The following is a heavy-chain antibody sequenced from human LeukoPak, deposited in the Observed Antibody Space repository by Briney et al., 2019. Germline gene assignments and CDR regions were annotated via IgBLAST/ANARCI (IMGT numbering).Heavy chain of an antibody. CDR3: ARDGPRNYVWGSYRLNFFDY. D-gene: IGHD3-16*02. J-gene: IGHJ4*02. CDR1: GFTFSSYS. Sequence: GGSLRLSCAASGFTFSSYSMNWVRQAPGKGLEWVSSISSSSSYIYYADSVKGRFTISRDNAKNSLYLQMNSLRAEDTAVYYCARDGPRNYVWGSYRLNFFDYWGQGTLVTVSS. CDR2: ISSSSSYI. V-gene: IGHV3-21*01.